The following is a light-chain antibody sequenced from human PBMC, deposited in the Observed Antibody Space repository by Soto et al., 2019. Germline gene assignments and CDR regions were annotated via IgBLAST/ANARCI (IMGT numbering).Light chain of an antibody. Sequence: QSVLTQPPSASGTPGHRVTISCSGSSSNIGSNTVNWYQQLPRTAPKLLIYSNGQRPSGGPDRFSASKSGTSASLAISGLQSEDEADYYCATWDDSLNGYVFGTGTKVTV. V-gene: IGLV1-44*01. J-gene: IGLJ1*01. CDR3: ATWDDSLNGYV. CDR1: SSNIGSNT. CDR2: SNG.